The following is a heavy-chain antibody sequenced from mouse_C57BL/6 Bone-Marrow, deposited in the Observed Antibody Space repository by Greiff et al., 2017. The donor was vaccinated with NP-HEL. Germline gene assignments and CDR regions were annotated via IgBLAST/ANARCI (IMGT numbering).Heavy chain of an antibody. J-gene: IGHJ1*03. D-gene: IGHD1-1*01. CDR2: ISYDGSN. V-gene: IGHV3-6*01. CDR1: GYSITSGYY. Sequence: EVQLQQSGPGLVKPSQSLSLTCSVTGYSITSGYYWNWIRQFPGNKLEWMGYISYDGSNNYNPSLKNRISITLDTSKNQFFLKLNSVTTEDTATYYCARDLYYGSSPYWYFDVWGTGTTVTVSS. CDR3: ARDLYYGSSPYWYFDV.